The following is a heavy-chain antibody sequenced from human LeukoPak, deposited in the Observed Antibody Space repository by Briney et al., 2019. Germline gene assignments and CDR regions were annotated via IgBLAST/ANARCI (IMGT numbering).Heavy chain of an antibody. Sequence: GGSLRLSCAASGFTFSSYGMHWVRQAPGKGLEWVAVISYDGSNKYYADSVKGRFTISRDNSKNTLYLQMNSLRAEDTAVYYCAKDRITMTYWGQGTLVTVSS. J-gene: IGHJ4*02. CDR3: AKDRITMTY. V-gene: IGHV3-30*18. D-gene: IGHD3-22*01. CDR1: GFTFSSYG. CDR2: ISYDGSNK.